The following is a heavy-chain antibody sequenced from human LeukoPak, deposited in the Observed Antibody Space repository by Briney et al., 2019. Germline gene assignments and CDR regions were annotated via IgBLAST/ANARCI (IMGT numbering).Heavy chain of an antibody. CDR1: GFTFGSYG. CDR2: ITPNADRT. Sequence: GGSLRLSCAASGFTFGSYGMSWVRQAPGKGLEWVPFITPNADRTSYADSVEGRFTISRDNPRNTLYMQMNSLRDEDTAVYYCAITHGYYDGSGYWVQWGQGTLVTVSS. D-gene: IGHD3-22*01. CDR3: AITHGYYDGSGYWVQ. J-gene: IGHJ1*01. V-gene: IGHV3-23*01.